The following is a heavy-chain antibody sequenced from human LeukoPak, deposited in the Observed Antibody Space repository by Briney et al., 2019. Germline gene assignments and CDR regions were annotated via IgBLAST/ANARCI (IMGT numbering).Heavy chain of an antibody. CDR2: ISYDGSNK. V-gene: IGHV3-30*18. Sequence: PGGSLRLSCAASGFTFSSYDMHWVRQAPGKGLEWVAVISYDGSNKFCADSVKGRFTISRDNSKNTLYLQMNSLRTEDTAVYYCAKDQGDFDYWGQGTLVTVSS. CDR1: GFTFSSYD. CDR3: AKDQGDFDY. J-gene: IGHJ4*02.